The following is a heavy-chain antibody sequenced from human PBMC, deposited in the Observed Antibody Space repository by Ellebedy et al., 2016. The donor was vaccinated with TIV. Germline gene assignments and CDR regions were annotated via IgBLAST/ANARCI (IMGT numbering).Heavy chain of an antibody. CDR3: ARDLGELLPALNFDY. CDR1: GFTFSSYS. J-gene: IGHJ4*02. Sequence: GESLKISCAASGFTFSSYSMNWVRQAPGKGLEWVSSITSSSSYRFYADSVKGRFIISRDNAKNSLYLQMNSLRAEDTAVYYCARDLGELLPALNFDYWGQGSLVTVSS. D-gene: IGHD1-26*01. V-gene: IGHV3-21*01. CDR2: ITSSSSYR.